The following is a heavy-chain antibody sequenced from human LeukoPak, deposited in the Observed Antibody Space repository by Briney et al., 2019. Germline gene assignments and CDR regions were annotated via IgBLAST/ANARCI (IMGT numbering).Heavy chain of an antibody. CDR3: ARDLGYNRSSGDFDF. CDR1: GYTFTDYY. J-gene: IGHJ4*02. V-gene: IGHV1-2*02. D-gene: IGHD6-6*01. CDR2: INPNSGVT. Sequence: ASVKVSCKAAGYTFTDYYMHWVRQAPGQGLEWRGWINPNSGVTNFAQKFQGSITMTKDTSISAAYMELSSLRPDDTAVYYCARDLGYNRSSGDFDFWGQGTLVTVSS.